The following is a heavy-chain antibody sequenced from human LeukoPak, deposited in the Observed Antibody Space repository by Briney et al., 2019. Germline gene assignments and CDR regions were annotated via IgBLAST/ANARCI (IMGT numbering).Heavy chain of an antibody. CDR3: ARDLTAAGHYYYYGMDV. J-gene: IGHJ6*02. V-gene: IGHV3-48*03. CDR1: GFTFSSYE. D-gene: IGHD6-13*01. Sequence: GGSLRLSCAASGFTFSSYEMNWVRQAPGKGLEWVSYISSSGSTIYYADSVKGRFTISRDNAKNSLYLQMNSLRAEDTAVYYCARDLTAAGHYYYYGMDVWGRGTTVTVSS. CDR2: ISSSGSTI.